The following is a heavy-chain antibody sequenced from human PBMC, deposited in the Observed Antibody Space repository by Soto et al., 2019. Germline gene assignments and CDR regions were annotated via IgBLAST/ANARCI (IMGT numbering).Heavy chain of an antibody. D-gene: IGHD6-13*01. Sequence: PSETLSLSCTVSGDYISSYYWSWIRQPPGKGPEWIGTFYYSGSTYYNPSLNSRVTISVDTSKNQFSLKLSSVTAADTAVYYCARHPDRIAQIGWFDPWGQGTLVTVSS. CDR3: ARHPDRIAQIGWFDP. J-gene: IGHJ5*02. V-gene: IGHV4-59*04. CDR1: GDYISSYY. CDR2: FYYSGST.